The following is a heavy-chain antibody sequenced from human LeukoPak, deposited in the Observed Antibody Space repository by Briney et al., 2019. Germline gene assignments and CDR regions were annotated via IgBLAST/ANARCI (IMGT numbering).Heavy chain of an antibody. CDR3: ARHEVTGSRNAFDI. CDR2: IYTSGSS. Sequence: SETLSLTCTVSGGSISSYYWNWIRQPPGKGLEWIGYIYTSGSSNYNPSLQSRVTISVDTSRNQFSLRLSSVTAADTAVYYCARHEVTGSRNAFDIWGQGTMVTVSS. D-gene: IGHD3-9*01. J-gene: IGHJ3*02. V-gene: IGHV4-4*09. CDR1: GGSISSYY.